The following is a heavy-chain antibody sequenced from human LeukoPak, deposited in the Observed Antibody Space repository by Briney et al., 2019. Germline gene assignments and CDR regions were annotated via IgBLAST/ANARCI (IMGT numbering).Heavy chain of an antibody. D-gene: IGHD3-16*01. J-gene: IGHJ6*03. CDR2: IKEDGREK. Sequence: GGSLRLSCAASGFTFSSYWMTWVRQAPGKGLEWVGNIKEDGREKYYVDSVKGRFTISRDNAKNSLYLQMNSLRAEDTAVYYCARGGEHVDPLDHYYYMDVWGRGTTVTVSS. CDR1: GFTFSSYW. V-gene: IGHV3-7*01. CDR3: ARGGEHVDPLDHYYYMDV.